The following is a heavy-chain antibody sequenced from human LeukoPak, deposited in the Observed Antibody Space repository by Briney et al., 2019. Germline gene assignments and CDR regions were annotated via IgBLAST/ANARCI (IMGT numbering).Heavy chain of an antibody. CDR2: INHSGST. D-gene: IGHD1-26*01. V-gene: IGHV4-34*01. Sequence: SETLSLTCAVYGGSFSGYYWSWIRQPPGKGLEWIGEINHSGSTNYNPSLKSRVTISVDTSKNQFSLKLSSVTAADTAVYYCARDPGATNAFDIWGQGTMVAVSS. CDR1: GGSFSGYY. CDR3: ARDPGATNAFDI. J-gene: IGHJ3*02.